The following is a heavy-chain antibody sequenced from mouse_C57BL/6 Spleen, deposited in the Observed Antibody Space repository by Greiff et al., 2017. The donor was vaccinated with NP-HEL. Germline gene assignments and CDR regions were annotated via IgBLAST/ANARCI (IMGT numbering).Heavy chain of an antibody. Sequence: QVQLQQSGPELVKPGASVKISCKASGYAFSSSWMNWVKQRPGKGLEWIGRIYPGDGDTNYNGKFKGKATLTADKSSSTAYMQLSSLTSDDSAVYFCARLGYGSSYWYFDVWGTGTTVTVSS. J-gene: IGHJ1*03. D-gene: IGHD1-1*01. V-gene: IGHV1-82*01. CDR1: GYAFSSSW. CDR2: IYPGDGDT. CDR3: ARLGYGSSYWYFDV.